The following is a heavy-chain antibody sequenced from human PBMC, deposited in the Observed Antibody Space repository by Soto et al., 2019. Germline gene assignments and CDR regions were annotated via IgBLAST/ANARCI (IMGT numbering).Heavy chain of an antibody. J-gene: IGHJ4*02. V-gene: IGHV1-18*04. CDR2: ISAYNGNT. CDR1: GYTYTGYG. Sequence: GASVEVSCNPSGYTYTGYGTIWVRQAPGQGLEWMGWISAYNGNTNYAQKLQGRVTMTTDTSTSTAYMELRSLRSDDTAVYYCARESDYGNYLDHWGQGSQVTVSA. D-gene: IGHD4-17*01. CDR3: ARESDYGNYLDH.